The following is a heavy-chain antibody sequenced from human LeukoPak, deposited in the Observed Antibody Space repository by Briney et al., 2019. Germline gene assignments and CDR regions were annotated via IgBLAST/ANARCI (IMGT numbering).Heavy chain of an antibody. CDR3: AKVVVVAATPRGYFDY. V-gene: IGHV3-33*06. CDR1: GFIFSTYG. D-gene: IGHD2-15*01. J-gene: IGHJ4*02. Sequence: GRSLRLSCTASGFIFSTYGMHWVRQAPGKGLEWVAIIWYDGSNEYYADSVKGRFSISRDNSKNTLYLEMSSLRAEDTATFYCAKVVVVAATPRGYFDYWGQGTLVTVSS. CDR2: IWYDGSNE.